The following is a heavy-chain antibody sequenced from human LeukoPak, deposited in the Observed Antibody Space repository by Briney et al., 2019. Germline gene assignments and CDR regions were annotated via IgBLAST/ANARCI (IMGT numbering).Heavy chain of an antibody. D-gene: IGHD3-9*01. V-gene: IGHV3-48*03. Sequence: GGSLKLSCAASEFTFSSYEMNWIRQAPGKGLEWVSYISSSGSTIYYADSVKGRFTISRDNAKNSLYLQMNNLRVEDTAVYYCARAPTKFRRDWFDPWGQGTLVTVSS. CDR2: ISSSGSTI. CDR3: ARAPTKFRRDWFDP. CDR1: EFTFSSYE. J-gene: IGHJ5*02.